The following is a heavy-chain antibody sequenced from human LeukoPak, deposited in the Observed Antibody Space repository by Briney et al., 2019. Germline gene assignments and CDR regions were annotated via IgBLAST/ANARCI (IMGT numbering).Heavy chain of an antibody. CDR1: GFTFSSYS. CDR3: ARAVWFGELEH. J-gene: IGHJ4*02. CDR2: ISGISSFI. D-gene: IGHD3-10*01. Sequence: GGSLRLSCAVSGFTFSSYSMHWVRQAPGQGLEWVSTISGISSFIYYADSVKGRFTISRDNAKNSLYLQMNSPRAEDTAVYYCARAVWFGELEHWGQGTLVTVSS. V-gene: IGHV3-21*01.